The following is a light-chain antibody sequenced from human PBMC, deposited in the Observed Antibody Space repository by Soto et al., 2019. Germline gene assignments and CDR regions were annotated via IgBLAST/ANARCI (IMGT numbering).Light chain of an antibody. CDR3: TTWDDSLNGRV. Sequence: QSVLTQPPSASGTPGQRVTISCSGSNSNIGSNTVNWYQHLPGTAPKLLIYNNNQRPSGVPDRFSGSKSGTSASLAISGLQSEDEADYYCTTWDDSLNGRVFGGGTKLTVL. CDR2: NNN. V-gene: IGLV1-44*01. J-gene: IGLJ2*01. CDR1: NSNIGSNT.